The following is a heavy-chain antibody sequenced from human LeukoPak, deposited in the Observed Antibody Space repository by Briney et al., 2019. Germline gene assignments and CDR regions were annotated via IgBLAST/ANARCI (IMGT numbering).Heavy chain of an antibody. V-gene: IGHV1-2*02. CDR2: IDPKSGGT. CDR1: GYIFIGYY. D-gene: IGHD6-19*01. Sequence: ASVRVSCKTSGYIFIGYYMHWVRQAPGQGLEWMGWIDPKSGGTKYAQKFQGRVTMTRDMSINTAYMDLRRLKSDDTAVYYCVRDMDRGQWLVRPYNWGQGTLVTVSS. J-gene: IGHJ4*02. CDR3: VRDMDRGQWLVRPYN.